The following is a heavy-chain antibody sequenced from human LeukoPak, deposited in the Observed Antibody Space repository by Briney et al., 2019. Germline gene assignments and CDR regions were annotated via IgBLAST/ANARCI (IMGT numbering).Heavy chain of an antibody. CDR3: ARDLHYYDSSGCVDY. Sequence: ASVKVSCKASGYTFTSYGISWVRQAPGQGLEWMGWISAYNGNTNYAQKLQGRVTMTTDTSTSTAYMELRSLRSDDTAVYYCARDLHYYDSSGCVDYWGQGTLVTVSS. CDR2: ISAYNGNT. D-gene: IGHD3-22*01. V-gene: IGHV1-18*01. J-gene: IGHJ4*02. CDR1: GYTFTSYG.